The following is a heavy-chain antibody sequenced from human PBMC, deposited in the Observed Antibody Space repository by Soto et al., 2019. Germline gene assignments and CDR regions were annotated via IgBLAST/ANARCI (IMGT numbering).Heavy chain of an antibody. CDR3: ARSGRYFDWLNY. CDR1: GFTFSSYA. D-gene: IGHD3-9*01. Sequence: PGGSLRLSCAASGFTFSSYAMHWVRQAPGKGLEWVAVISYDGSNKYYADSVKGRFTISRDNSKNTLYLRMNSLRAEDTAVYYCARSGRYFDWLNYWGQGTLVTVSS. J-gene: IGHJ4*02. V-gene: IGHV3-30-3*01. CDR2: ISYDGSNK.